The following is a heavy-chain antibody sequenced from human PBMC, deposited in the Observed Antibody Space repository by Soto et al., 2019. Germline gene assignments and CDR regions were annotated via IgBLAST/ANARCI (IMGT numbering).Heavy chain of an antibody. CDR1: GFTFSTYT. D-gene: IGHD3-10*01. Sequence: PGGSLRLSCVASGFTFSTYTMSWVRQAPGKGLEWVSVISGSAGSSGPSYADSVQGRFSISRDNARNTLYLQMNSLRGEDTAMYYCARRKGDLSQAAYGSGSLVLYYYMDVWGKGTTVTVSS. V-gene: IGHV3-23*01. CDR2: ISGSAGSSGP. J-gene: IGHJ6*03. CDR3: ARRKGDLSQAAYGSGSLVLYYYMDV.